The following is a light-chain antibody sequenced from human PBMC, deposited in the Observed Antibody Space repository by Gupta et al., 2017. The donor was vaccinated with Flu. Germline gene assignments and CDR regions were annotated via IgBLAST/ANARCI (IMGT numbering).Light chain of an antibody. Sequence: DLEMTLSPLSLPVTTGEPASLSCRSSQSFQHSNGYNYLDWYLQKPAQSPQLLIYLGSNRAYGVPDRCCGSRGGTDVTLKISRVVAEDVGVYYCMQPLQTTAWTFGQGTKVEIK. CDR2: LGS. CDR3: MQPLQTTAWT. V-gene: IGKV2-28*01. J-gene: IGKJ1*01. CDR1: QSFQHSNGYNY.